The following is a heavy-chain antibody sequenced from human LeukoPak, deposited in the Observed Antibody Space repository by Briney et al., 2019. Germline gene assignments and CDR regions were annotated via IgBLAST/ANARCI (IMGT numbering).Heavy chain of an antibody. CDR1: GGSFSGYY. D-gene: IGHD6-6*01. Sequence: MSSETLSLICAVYGGSFSGYYWSWIRQPPGKGLEWIGEINHSGSTNYNPSLKSRVTISVDTSKNQFSLKLSSVTAADTAVYYCARAKKRPARVIDYWGQGTLVTVSS. CDR2: INHSGST. J-gene: IGHJ4*02. CDR3: ARAKKRPARVIDY. V-gene: IGHV4-34*01.